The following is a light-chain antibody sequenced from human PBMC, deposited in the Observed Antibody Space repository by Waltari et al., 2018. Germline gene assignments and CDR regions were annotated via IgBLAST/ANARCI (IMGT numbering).Light chain of an antibody. Sequence: SCTASQSVSRYLAMYQQKPGQAPRLLIFHASSRATGIPDRFSGSGSGTDFSLTISRLEPEDFAVYYGQHYLRLPATFGQGTKVEIK. CDR1: QSVSRY. CDR3: QHYLRLPAT. J-gene: IGKJ1*01. CDR2: HAS. V-gene: IGKV3-20*01.